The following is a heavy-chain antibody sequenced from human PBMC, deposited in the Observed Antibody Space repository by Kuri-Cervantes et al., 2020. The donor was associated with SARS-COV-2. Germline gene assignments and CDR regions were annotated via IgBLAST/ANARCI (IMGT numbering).Heavy chain of an antibody. CDR2: ISYDGINK. CDR3: ARDCGGDCSQYLFDY. V-gene: IGHV3-30-3*01. J-gene: IGHJ4*02. D-gene: IGHD2-21*01. CDR1: GFTFASYA. Sequence: GGSLRLSCAASGFTFASYAMHWVRQAPGKGLEWVTLISYDGINKFYADSVKGRFTISRDNAKNSLYLQMNSLRAEDTAVYYCARDCGGDCSQYLFDYWGQGTLVTVSS.